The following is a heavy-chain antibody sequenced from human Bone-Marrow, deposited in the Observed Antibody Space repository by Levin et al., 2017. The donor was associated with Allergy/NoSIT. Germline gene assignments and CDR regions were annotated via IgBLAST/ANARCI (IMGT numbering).Heavy chain of an antibody. J-gene: IGHJ2*01. CDR2: MSHSGDT. D-gene: IGHD2/OR15-2a*01. V-gene: IGHV4-39*01. CDR3: ARQDSFFYRHTHIGHFDL. Sequence: PSETLSLTCTVSGGSINSNTYYWGWIRQSPGKGLEWIGSMSHSGDTYSNPSLKSRVTTSVDTSKNQFSLTLTSVTAADTAVYFCARQDSFFYRHTHIGHFDLWGRGTLVTVSS. CDR1: GGSINSNTYY.